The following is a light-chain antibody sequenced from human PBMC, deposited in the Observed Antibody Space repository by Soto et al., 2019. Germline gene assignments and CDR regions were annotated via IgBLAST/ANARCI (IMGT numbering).Light chain of an antibody. CDR3: QQYDTYST. Sequence: DIKMNQAPSTLSASSGDRVIITFRASQSISHWLAWYQQKPGKAPKLLISDASILESGVPSRFSGSTSGTEFTLTISSLQTDDFATYYCQQYDTYSTFGQGTKVDI. V-gene: IGKV1-5*01. CDR2: DAS. CDR1: QSISHW. J-gene: IGKJ1*01.